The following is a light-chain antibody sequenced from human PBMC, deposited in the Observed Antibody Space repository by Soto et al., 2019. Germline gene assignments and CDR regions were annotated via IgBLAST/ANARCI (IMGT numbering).Light chain of an antibody. J-gene: IGKJ4*01. CDR1: QSIRNY. CDR3: QQSYSTPPA. V-gene: IGKV1-39*01. CDR2: GAS. Sequence: MQMSQSPSSLSASVGDRVTITCRTSQSIRNYLNWYQQKPGKAPELLIYGASSLQSGVPSRFSGSGSGTDFTLTISSLQPEDFATYYWQQSYSTPPASGGGTKVDIK.